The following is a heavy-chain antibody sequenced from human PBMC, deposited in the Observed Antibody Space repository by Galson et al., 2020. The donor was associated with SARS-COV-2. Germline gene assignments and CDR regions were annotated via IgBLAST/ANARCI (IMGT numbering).Heavy chain of an antibody. CDR1: GGSISSSSYY. J-gene: IGHJ3*02. Sequence: SETLSLTCTVSGGSISSSSYYWGWIRQPPGKGLEWIGSIYYSGSTYYNPSLKSRVTISVDTSKNQFSLKLSSVTAADTAVYYCARDEASYDYVWGSYLPDAFDIWGQGTMVTVSS. CDR2: IYYSGST. D-gene: IGHD3-16*02. CDR3: ARDEASYDYVWGSYLPDAFDI. V-gene: IGHV4-39*07.